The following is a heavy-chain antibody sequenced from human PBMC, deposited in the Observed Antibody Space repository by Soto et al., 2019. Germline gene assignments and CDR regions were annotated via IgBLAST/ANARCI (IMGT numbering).Heavy chain of an antibody. V-gene: IGHV6-1*01. CDR2: TYYRSKWYN. J-gene: IGHJ4*02. CDR1: GEGVSSTSAA. D-gene: IGHD5-12*01. CDR3: ARGSGHDRSFDY. Sequence: KQSQTLSLTCDISGEGVSSTSAAWNWIRQSPSRGLEWLGRTYYRSKWYNDYAVSVKSRITINPDTSKNQFSLQLNSVTPEDTAVYYCARGSGHDRSFDYWGQGTLVTVSS.